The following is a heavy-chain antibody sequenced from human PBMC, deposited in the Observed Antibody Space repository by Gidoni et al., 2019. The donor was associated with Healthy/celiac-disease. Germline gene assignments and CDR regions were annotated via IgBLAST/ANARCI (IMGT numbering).Heavy chain of an antibody. Sequence: QVQLQQRGAGLLKPSEPLSLTCAVYGGSFSGYYWSWIRQPPGKGLEWIGEINHSGSTNYNPSLKSRVTISVDTSKNQFSLKLSSVTAADTAVYYCARGFRPAMVTRYYYYGMDVWGQGTTVTVSS. V-gene: IGHV4-34*01. J-gene: IGHJ6*02. CDR2: INHSGST. CDR3: ARGFRPAMVTRYYYYGMDV. CDR1: GGSFSGYY. D-gene: IGHD5-18*01.